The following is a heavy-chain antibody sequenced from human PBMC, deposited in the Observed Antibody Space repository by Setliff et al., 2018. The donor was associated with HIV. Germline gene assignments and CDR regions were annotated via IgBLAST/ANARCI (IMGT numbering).Heavy chain of an antibody. CDR1: GYTFSSYD. J-gene: IGHJ3*02. CDR2: MNPNSGNT. CDR3: VADPSISMVRGLILGSTFDI. V-gene: IGHV1-8*01. Sequence: GASVKVSCKASGYTFSSYDINWVRQATGQGLEWMGWMNPNSGNTGYAQKFQGRVTMTRNTSISTAYMELSSLRSEDTAMYYCVADPSISMVRGLILGSTFDIWGQGTMVTVSS. D-gene: IGHD3-10*01.